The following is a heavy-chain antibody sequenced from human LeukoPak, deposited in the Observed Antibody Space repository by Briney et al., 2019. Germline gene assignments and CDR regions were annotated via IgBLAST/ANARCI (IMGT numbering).Heavy chain of an antibody. CDR3: ARDRPYYYGSGSRNDAFDI. CDR1: GGSFSGYY. J-gene: IGHJ3*02. V-gene: IGHV4-34*01. D-gene: IGHD3-10*01. Sequence: SETLSLTCAVYGGSFSGYYWSWIRQPPGKGLEWIGEINHSGSTNYNPSLKSRVTISVDTSKNQFSLKLSSVTAADTAVYYCARDRPYYYGSGSRNDAFDIWGQGTMVTVSS. CDR2: INHSGST.